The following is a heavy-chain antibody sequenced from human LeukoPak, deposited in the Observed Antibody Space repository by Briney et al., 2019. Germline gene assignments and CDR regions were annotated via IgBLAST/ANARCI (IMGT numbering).Heavy chain of an antibody. CDR1: GGSFSGYY. CDR3: ARHSPYYYDSSGFEGYYFDY. J-gene: IGHJ4*02. V-gene: IGHV4-34*01. CDR2: INHSGST. D-gene: IGHD3-22*01. Sequence: PSETLSLTCAVYGGSFSGYYWSWIRQPPGKGLEWIGEINHSGSTNHNPSLKSRVTISVDTSKNRFSLKLSSVTAADTAVYYCARHSPYYYDSSGFEGYYFDYWGQGTLVTVSS.